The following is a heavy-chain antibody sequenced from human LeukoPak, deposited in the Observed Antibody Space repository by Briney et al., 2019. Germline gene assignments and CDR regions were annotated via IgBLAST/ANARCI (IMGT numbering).Heavy chain of an antibody. V-gene: IGHV1-2*02. CDR2: INPNSGGT. CDR3: ARDSVYAISRYWFDP. J-gene: IGHJ5*02. Sequence: ASVKVSCKASGYTFTGYYMHWVRQAPGQGLEWMGWINPNSGGTNYAQKFQGRVTMTRDTSISTAYMELSSLRSEDTAVYYCARDSVYAISRYWFDPWGQGTLVTVSS. D-gene: IGHD2-8*01. CDR1: GYTFTGYY.